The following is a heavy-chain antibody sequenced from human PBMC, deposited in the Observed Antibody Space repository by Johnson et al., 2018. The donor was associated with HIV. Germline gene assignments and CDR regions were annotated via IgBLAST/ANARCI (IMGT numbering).Heavy chain of an antibody. CDR3: ARGHCTCGVCYGLQAFDI. V-gene: IGHV3-33*08. Sequence: QVQLVESGGGVVQPGRSLRLSCAASGFTFSSYGMHWVRQAPGKGLEWVAVIWYDGSNKYYADSVKGRFTISRDNSKNTLYLQMNSLRAEDTALYYCARGHCTCGVCYGLQAFDIWGQGTMVTVSS. J-gene: IGHJ3*02. D-gene: IGHD2-8*02. CDR2: IWYDGSNK. CDR1: GFTFSSYG.